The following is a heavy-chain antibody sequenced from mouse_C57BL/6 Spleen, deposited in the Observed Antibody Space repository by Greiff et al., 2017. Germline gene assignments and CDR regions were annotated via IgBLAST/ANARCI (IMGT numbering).Heavy chain of an antibody. CDR3: ARGDYYGSSYDWYFDV. CDR1: GYAFSSYW. J-gene: IGHJ1*03. CDR2: LYPGDGDT. D-gene: IGHD1-1*01. V-gene: IGHV1-80*01. Sequence: QVQLKESGAELVKPGASVKISCKASGYAFSSYWMNWVKQRPGKGLEWIGQLYPGDGDTNSNGKFKGKATLTADKSSRTAYMQLSSLTSEDSAVYFCARGDYYGSSYDWYFDVWGTGTTVTVSS.